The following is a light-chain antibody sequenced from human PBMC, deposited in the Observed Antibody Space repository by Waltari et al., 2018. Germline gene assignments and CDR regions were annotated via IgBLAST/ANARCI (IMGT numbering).Light chain of an antibody. J-gene: IGKJ1*01. CDR3: QMYVRLPVT. V-gene: IGKV3-20*01. CDR2: DAS. Sequence: EIVLTQSPGTLAMSPRERATLSCRASQSVGRALAWYQQKPGQAPRLLIYDASSRATGIPDRVSGSGSGTDFSLTISRVEPEDFAVYYCQMYVRLPVTFGQGTKVEVK. CDR1: QSVGRA.